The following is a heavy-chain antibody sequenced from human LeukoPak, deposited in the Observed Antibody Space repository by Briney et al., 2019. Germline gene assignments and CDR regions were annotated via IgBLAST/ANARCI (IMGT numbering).Heavy chain of an antibody. CDR3: AHSSLWFGELARSTNWFDP. CDR2: IYWDDDK. CDR1: GFSLSTSGVG. Sequence: SGPTLVNPTQTLTLTCTFSGFSLSTSGVGVGWIRQPPGKALEWLALIYWDDDKRYSPSLKSRLTITKDTSKNQVVLTMTNMDPVDTATYYCAHSSLWFGELARSTNWFDPWGQGTLVTVSS. V-gene: IGHV2-5*02. D-gene: IGHD3-10*01. J-gene: IGHJ5*02.